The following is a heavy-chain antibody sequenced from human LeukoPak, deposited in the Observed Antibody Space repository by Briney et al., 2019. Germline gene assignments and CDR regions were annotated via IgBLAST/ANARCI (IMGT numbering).Heavy chain of an antibody. CDR1: GFTVSSNY. V-gene: IGHV3-53*01. D-gene: IGHD2-8*02. Sequence: GGSLRLSCAASGFTVSSNYMSWVRQAPGKGLEWVSVIYSGGSTYYADSVKGRFTISRDNSKNTLYLQMNSLRAEDTAVYYCARDTGSMAARYFDFWGQGTLVTVSS. CDR3: ARDTGSMAARYFDF. J-gene: IGHJ4*02. CDR2: IYSGGST.